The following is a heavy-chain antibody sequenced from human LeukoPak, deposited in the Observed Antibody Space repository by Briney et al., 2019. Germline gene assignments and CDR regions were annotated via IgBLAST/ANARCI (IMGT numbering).Heavy chain of an antibody. V-gene: IGHV4-34*01. CDR1: GGSFSGYY. CDR2: INHSGST. D-gene: IGHD6-19*01. J-gene: IGHJ2*01. CDR3: AKTVAGYWYFDL. Sequence: SETLSLTCAVYGGSFSGYYWSWIRQPPGKGLEWIGEINHSGSTNYNPSLKSRVTISVDTSKNQFSLKLNSVTAADTAVYYCAKTVAGYWYFDLWGRGTLVTVSS.